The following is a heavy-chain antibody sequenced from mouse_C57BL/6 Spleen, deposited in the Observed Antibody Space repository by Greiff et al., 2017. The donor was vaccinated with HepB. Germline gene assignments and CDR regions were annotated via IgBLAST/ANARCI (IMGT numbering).Heavy chain of an antibody. Sequence: QVQLQQPGAELVMPGASVKLSCKASGYTFTSYWMHWVKQRPGQGLEWIGEIDPSDSYTNYNQKFKGKSTLTVDKSSSTAYMQLSSLTSEDSAVYYCARPFDSSGYVWFAYWGQGTLVTVSA. J-gene: IGHJ3*01. CDR2: IDPSDSYT. CDR1: GYTFTSYW. CDR3: ARPFDSSGYVWFAY. V-gene: IGHV1-69*01. D-gene: IGHD3-2*02.